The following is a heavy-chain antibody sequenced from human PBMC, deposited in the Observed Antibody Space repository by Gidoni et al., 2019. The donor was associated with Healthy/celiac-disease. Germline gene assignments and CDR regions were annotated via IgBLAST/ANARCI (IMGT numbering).Heavy chain of an antibody. D-gene: IGHD3-22*01. V-gene: IGHV3-15*01. Sequence: EVQLVESGGGLVKPGGSLRLPCAASGFTFSNAWMSWVRQAPGKGLEWVSRIKSKTDGGTTDYAAPVKGRFTISRDDSKNTLYLQMNSLKTEDTAVYYCTTRLGDYYDSSGGWGQGTLVTVSS. CDR3: TTRLGDYYDSSGG. J-gene: IGHJ4*02. CDR1: GFTFSNAW. CDR2: IKSKTDGGTT.